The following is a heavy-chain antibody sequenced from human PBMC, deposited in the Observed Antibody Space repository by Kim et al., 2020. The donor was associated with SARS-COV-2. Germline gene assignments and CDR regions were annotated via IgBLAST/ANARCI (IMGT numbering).Heavy chain of an antibody. Sequence: GSTDYNPSLKSRVTVSVDTSKNQFSLKLSSVTAADTAVYYCARVMDAFDIWGQGTMVTVSS. CDR2: GST. V-gene: IGHV4-34*01. D-gene: IGHD3-16*01. J-gene: IGHJ3*02. CDR3: ARVMDAFDI.